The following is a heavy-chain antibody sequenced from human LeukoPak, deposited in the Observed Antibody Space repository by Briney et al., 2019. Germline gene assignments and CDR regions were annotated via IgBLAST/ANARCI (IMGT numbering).Heavy chain of an antibody. J-gene: IGHJ4*02. V-gene: IGHV4-31*03. D-gene: IGHD2-21*01. CDR1: GGSISSGGYY. Sequence: SQTLSLTCTVSGGSISSGGYYWSWIRQHPGKGLEWIGYIYYSGSTNYNPSLKSRVTISVDTSKNQFSLKLSSVTAADTAVYYCARGRDVVVVSTHYYFDYWGQGTLVTVSS. CDR3: ARGRDVVVVSTHYYFDY. CDR2: IYYSGST.